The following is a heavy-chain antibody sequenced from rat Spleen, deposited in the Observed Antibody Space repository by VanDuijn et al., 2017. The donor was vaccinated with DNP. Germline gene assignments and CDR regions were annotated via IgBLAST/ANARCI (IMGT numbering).Heavy chain of an antibody. D-gene: IGHD1-4*01. CDR2: ISYDGGST. J-gene: IGHJ3*01. Sequence: EVQLVESGGGLVQPGRSLKLSCVASGFTFSDYYMAWVRQAPTKGLEWVAYISYDGGSTNYGDSVKGRFTISRDNAKSTLYLQMNSLRSEDMATYYCARPYGYNNGGFAYWGQGTLVTVSS. CDR3: ARPYGYNNGGFAY. V-gene: IGHV5-22*01. CDR1: GFTFSDYY.